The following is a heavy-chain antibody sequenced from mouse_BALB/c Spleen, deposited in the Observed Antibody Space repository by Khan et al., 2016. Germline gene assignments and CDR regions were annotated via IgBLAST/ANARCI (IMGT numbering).Heavy chain of an antibody. Sequence: EVELVESGGGLVKPGGSLKLSCAASGFTFSNYAMSWVRQTPEKRLEWVASISSGGSTYYPDSVKGRFTISRDNARNILNLQMSSLRSEDTAMYYCAREDYGNYGDYFDYWGQGTTRTVSS. D-gene: IGHD2-1*01. J-gene: IGHJ2*01. V-gene: IGHV5-6-5*01. CDR3: AREDYGNYGDYFDY. CDR2: ISSGGST. CDR1: GFTFSNYA.